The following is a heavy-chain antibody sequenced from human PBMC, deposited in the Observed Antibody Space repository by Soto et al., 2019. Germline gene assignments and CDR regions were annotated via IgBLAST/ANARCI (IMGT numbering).Heavy chain of an antibody. Sequence: QVQLVQSGAEVRQPASSVKVSCKTSGGTFSSYAISWVRQAPGQGLEWMGGIVPIVGTSTYAQKFQGRVTITPDRSTSTAYMALRSLTSDDTAIYYCVRAVAFPGYPDNWGRGTLVTVSS. D-gene: IGHD5-12*01. V-gene: IGHV1-69*14. CDR3: VRAVAFPGYPDN. J-gene: IGHJ4*02. CDR1: GGTFSSYA. CDR2: IVPIVGTS.